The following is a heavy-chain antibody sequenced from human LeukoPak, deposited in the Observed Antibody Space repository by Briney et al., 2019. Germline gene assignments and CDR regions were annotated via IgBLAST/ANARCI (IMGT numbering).Heavy chain of an antibody. D-gene: IGHD2-2*01. J-gene: IGHJ4*02. CDR2: IQSNGRNK. Sequence: PWGSLRLSCAAAGFILSCDEIPWVRQAPGKGLEWVAGIQSNGRNKYYVDSVKGRFAISRDNSKSTLYLQVNSLRVEDTALYYCARESEGGTGTSCPDYWGQGTLVTVSS. CDR1: GFILSCDE. CDR3: ARESEGGTGTSCPDY. V-gene: IGHV3-33*05.